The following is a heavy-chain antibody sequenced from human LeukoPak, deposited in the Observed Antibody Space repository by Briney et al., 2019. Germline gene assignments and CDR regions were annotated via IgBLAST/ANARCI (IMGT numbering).Heavy chain of an antibody. CDR3: ARAYSNHVVYAFDI. D-gene: IGHD4-11*01. CDR2: IYYSGST. CDR1: GGSISSYY. Sequence: PSETLSLTCTVSGGSISSYYWSWIRQPPGKGLEWIGYIYYSGSTNYNPSLKSRVTISVDTSKNQFSLKLSSVTAADTAVYYCARAYSNHVVYAFDIWGQGTMVTVSS. J-gene: IGHJ3*02. V-gene: IGHV4-59*01.